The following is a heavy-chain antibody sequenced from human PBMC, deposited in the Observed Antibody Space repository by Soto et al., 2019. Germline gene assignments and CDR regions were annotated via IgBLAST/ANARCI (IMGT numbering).Heavy chain of an antibody. V-gene: IGHV4-4*07. CDR1: GGSVSSYY. J-gene: IGHJ4*02. CDR3: ARANDITPSE. CDR2: IHTSGST. Sequence: SETLSLTCSVSGGSVSSYYWTWIRQPAGKGLEWIGRIHTSGSTNYNPSLKSRVTMSVDTSKKQFSLKVSSVTAADTAVYYCARANDITPSEWGQGTLVTVSS.